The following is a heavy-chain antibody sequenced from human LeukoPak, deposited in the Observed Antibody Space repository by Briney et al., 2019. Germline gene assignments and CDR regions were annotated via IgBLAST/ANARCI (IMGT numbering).Heavy chain of an antibody. CDR1: GFTFGSYA. V-gene: IGHV3-23*01. Sequence: PGGSLRLSCAASGFTFGSYAMSWVRQAPGKGLEWVSAISGSGSTYYADSVKGRFTISRDNSKNTLYLQMNSLRAEDTAVYYCAKWGTSSWSYYYYGMDVWGKGTTVTVSS. CDR3: AKWGTSSWSYYYYGMDV. J-gene: IGHJ6*04. CDR2: ISGSGST. D-gene: IGHD6-13*01.